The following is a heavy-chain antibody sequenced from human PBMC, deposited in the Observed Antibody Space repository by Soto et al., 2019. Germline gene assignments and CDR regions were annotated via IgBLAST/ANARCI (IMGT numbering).Heavy chain of an antibody. Sequence: QVQLVESGGGVVQPGRSLRLSCAASGFTFSSYAMHWVRQAPGKGLEWVAVISYDGSNKYYADSVKGPFTISRDNSKNTLHLQMNSLRAEDTAVYYCARDCLMAAPMGWFDPWGQGTLVTVSS. CDR3: ARDCLMAAPMGWFDP. V-gene: IGHV3-30-3*01. CDR1: GFTFSSYA. J-gene: IGHJ5*02. CDR2: ISYDGSNK. D-gene: IGHD3-10*01.